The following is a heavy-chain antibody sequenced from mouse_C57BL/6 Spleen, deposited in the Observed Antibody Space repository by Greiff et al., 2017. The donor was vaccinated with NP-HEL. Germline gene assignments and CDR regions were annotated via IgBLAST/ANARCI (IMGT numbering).Heavy chain of an antibody. CDR3: ARWPTIVTYFDY. CDR2: IHPNSGST. CDR1: GYTFTSSW. J-gene: IGHJ2*01. D-gene: IGHD2-5*01. Sequence: QVQLQQPGAELVKPGASVTLSCKSSGYTFTSSWMPWVTQSPGRGLECIGIIHPNSGSTKYNEKFKSKATLTVDKSASTAYMQLSSLTSEDSAVYYCARWPTIVTYFDYWGQGTTLTVSS. V-gene: IGHV1-64*01.